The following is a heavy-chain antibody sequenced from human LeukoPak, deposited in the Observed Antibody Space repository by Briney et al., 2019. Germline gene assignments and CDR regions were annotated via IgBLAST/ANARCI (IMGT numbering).Heavy chain of an antibody. V-gene: IGHV4-34*01. J-gene: IGHJ5*02. CDR2: INRSGST. CDR1: GGSFSGYY. CDR3: ARGFTWIQLWSTHNWFDP. Sequence: SETLSLTCAVYGGSFSGYYWSWIRQPPGKGLEWIGEINRSGSTKYNPSPKSRVTISVDTSTNHSSLKLSSVTAADTAVYYCARGFTWIQLWSTHNWFDPWGQGTLVTVSS. D-gene: IGHD5-18*01.